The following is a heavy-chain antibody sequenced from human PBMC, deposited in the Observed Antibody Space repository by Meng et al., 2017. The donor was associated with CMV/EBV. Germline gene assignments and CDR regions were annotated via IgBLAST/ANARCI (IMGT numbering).Heavy chain of an antibody. Sequence: GVLKISCAASGFTFSSYAMSWVRQAPGKGLEWVSAISGSGGSTYYADSVKGRFTISRDNSKNTLYLQMNSLRAEDTAVYYCAKWGHSGYDPWGQGTLVTVSS. V-gene: IGHV3-23*01. CDR1: GFTFSSYA. CDR3: AKWGHSGYDP. CDR2: ISGSGGST. D-gene: IGHD5-12*01. J-gene: IGHJ5*02.